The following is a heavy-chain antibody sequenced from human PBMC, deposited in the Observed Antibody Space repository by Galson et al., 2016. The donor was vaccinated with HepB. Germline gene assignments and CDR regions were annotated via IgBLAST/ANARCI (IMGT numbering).Heavy chain of an antibody. CDR1: GESFSGYY. J-gene: IGHJ5*02. V-gene: IGHV4-34*01. D-gene: IGHD4-17*01. CDR3: ARFYGDYGKGGFDP. Sequence: TLSLTCGVYGESFSGYYWSWIRQPPGKGLEWIGEINHTGSTNYNPSLKSRVTISVDTSKNQFSLRLSSVTAADTAVYYCARFYGDYGKGGFDPWGQGTLVTVSS. CDR2: INHTGST.